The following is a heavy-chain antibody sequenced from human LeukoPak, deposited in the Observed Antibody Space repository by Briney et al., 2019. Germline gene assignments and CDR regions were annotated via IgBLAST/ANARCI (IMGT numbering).Heavy chain of an antibody. V-gene: IGHV1-8*01. D-gene: IGHD3-10*01. CDR1: GFTFTSYD. CDR3: ARGPSLVRGVIMPGSVGGMDV. J-gene: IGHJ6*02. CDR2: MNPNSGNT. Sequence: ASVKVSCKASGFTFTSYDINWVRQATGQGLGWMGWMNPNSGNTRYAQKVQGRITMTRDTSISTAYMELSSLRSEDTAVYYCARGPSLVRGVIMPGSVGGMDVWGQGTTVTVSS.